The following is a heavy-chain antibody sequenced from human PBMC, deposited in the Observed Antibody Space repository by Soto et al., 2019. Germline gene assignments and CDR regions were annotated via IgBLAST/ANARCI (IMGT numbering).Heavy chain of an antibody. CDR3: ARSILYYGSGSYYKVGFFDY. CDR1: GFTFSSYA. CDR2: ISSNGGST. J-gene: IGHJ4*02. D-gene: IGHD3-10*01. Sequence: GGSLRLSCAASGFTFSSYAMHWVRQAPGKGLEYVSAISSNGGSTYYANSVKGRFTISRDNSKNTLYLQMGSLRAEDMAVYYCARSILYYGSGSYYKVGFFDYWGQGTLVTVSS. V-gene: IGHV3-64*01.